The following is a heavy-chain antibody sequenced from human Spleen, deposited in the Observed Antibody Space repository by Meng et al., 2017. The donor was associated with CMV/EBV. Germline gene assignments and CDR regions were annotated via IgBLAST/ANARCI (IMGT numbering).Heavy chain of an antibody. CDR2: INPNSGGT. D-gene: IGHD2-15*01. V-gene: IGHV1-2*02. CDR3: AVCSGGSCYLFDY. J-gene: IGHJ4*02. Sequence: ASVKVSCKASGHTFTGHYMHWVRQAPGQGLEWMGWINPNSGGTNYAQKFQGRVTMTRDTSISTAYMELSRLRSDDTAVYYCAVCSGGSCYLFDYWGQGTLVTVSS. CDR1: GHTFTGHY.